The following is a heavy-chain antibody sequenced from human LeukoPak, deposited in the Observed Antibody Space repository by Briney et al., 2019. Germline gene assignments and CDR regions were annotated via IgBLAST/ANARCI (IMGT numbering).Heavy chain of an antibody. CDR2: ISYDGSNK. V-gene: IGHV3-30-3*01. CDR3: AKDRGACSSTSCYYFDY. Sequence: GGSLRLSCAASGFTFSTYAMHWVRQAPGKGLEWVALISYDGSNKYYADSVKGRFTISRDNSKNTLYLQMNSLRAEDTAVYYCAKDRGACSSTSCYYFDYWGQGTLVTVSS. D-gene: IGHD2-2*01. CDR1: GFTFSTYA. J-gene: IGHJ4*02.